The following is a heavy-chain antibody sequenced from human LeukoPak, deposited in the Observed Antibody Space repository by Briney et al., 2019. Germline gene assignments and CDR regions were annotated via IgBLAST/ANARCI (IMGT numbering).Heavy chain of an antibody. Sequence: ASVKVSCKTSGYTFTSYGINWVRQAPGQGLEWMGRISAHNGNANYAQKFQGRVTMTTDTLATTAYMELRSLRSDDTAVYYCARDLSAATTGYWGQGTLVTVSS. J-gene: IGHJ4*02. D-gene: IGHD6-13*01. V-gene: IGHV1-18*01. CDR3: ARDLSAATTGY. CDR2: ISAHNGNA. CDR1: GYTFTSYG.